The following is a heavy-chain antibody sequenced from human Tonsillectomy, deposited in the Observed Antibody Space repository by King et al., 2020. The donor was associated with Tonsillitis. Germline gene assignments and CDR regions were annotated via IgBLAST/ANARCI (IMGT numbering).Heavy chain of an antibody. CDR3: AKGGDDILTGYYPDY. CDR2: IYGGGSST. D-gene: IGHD3-9*01. CDR1: GFTFSSFA. V-gene: IGHV3-23*03. Sequence: QLVQSGGGLVQPGGSLRLSCVASGFTFSSFAMSWVRQAPGKGLEWVSVIYGGGSSTSYADSVKGRFTISRDNSKNTLYLQMNSLRAEDTAVYYCAKGGDDILTGYYPDYWGQGTLVTVSS. J-gene: IGHJ4*02.